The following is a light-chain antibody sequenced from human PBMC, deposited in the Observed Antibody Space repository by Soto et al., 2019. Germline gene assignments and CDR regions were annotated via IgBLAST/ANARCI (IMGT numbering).Light chain of an antibody. CDR1: SSNIGNNY. J-gene: IGLJ2*01. Sequence: QAVVTQPPSVSAAPGQKVTISCSGSSSNIGNNYVSWYQQLPGTAPKLLIYDNNKRPSGIPDRFSGSKSDTSATLGITGLQTGDEADYYCGTWDSSLSAGVFGGGTKVTVL. CDR3: GTWDSSLSAGV. V-gene: IGLV1-51*01. CDR2: DNN.